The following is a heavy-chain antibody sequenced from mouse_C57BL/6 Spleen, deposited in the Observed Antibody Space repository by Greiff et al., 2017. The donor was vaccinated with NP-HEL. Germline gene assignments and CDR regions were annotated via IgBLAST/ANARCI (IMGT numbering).Heavy chain of an antibody. D-gene: IGHD1-1*01. Sequence: VQLQQSGPGLVKPSQRLSITCTVSGFSLTSYGVHWVRQSPGKGLEWLGVIWSGGSTDYHAAFISRLSISKDNSKSQVFFKMNSLQADDTAIYYCAGNRQGYYGSSYWYFDVWGTGTTVTVSS. V-gene: IGHV2-2*01. CDR1: GFSLTSYG. CDR2: IWSGGST. J-gene: IGHJ1*03. CDR3: AGNRQGYYGSSYWYFDV.